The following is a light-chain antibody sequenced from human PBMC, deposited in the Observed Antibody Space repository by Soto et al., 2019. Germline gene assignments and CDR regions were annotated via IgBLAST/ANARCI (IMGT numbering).Light chain of an antibody. CDR3: QQYCISPRFT. CDR2: GAS. CDR1: QSVSSSY. V-gene: IGKV3-20*01. Sequence: DIVLTPFPGTLSLSPGERATLACRASQSVSSSYLAWYQQKPGQAPRLLIYGASSRATGIPDRFSGSGSGTDFPLTISSLEPEDFAVYYCQQYCISPRFTFGPGTTVDI. J-gene: IGKJ3*01.